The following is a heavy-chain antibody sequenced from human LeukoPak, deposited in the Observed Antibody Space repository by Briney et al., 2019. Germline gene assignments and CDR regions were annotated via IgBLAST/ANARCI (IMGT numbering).Heavy chain of an antibody. CDR2: IKSDGSNT. CDR1: GFTFDDYA. D-gene: IGHD4-17*01. V-gene: IGHV3-74*01. CDR3: ARAILTPGGATVTRYFDY. Sequence: GRSLRLSCAASGFTFDDYAMHWVRQAPGKGLVWVSRIKSDGSNTNYADSVKGRFTISRDNAKNTLYLQMNSLRAEDTAVYYCARAILTPGGATVTRYFDYWGQGTLVTVSS. J-gene: IGHJ4*02.